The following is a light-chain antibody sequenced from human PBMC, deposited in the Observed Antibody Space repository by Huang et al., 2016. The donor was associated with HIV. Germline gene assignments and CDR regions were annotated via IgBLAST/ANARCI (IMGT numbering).Light chain of an antibody. J-gene: IGKJ5*01. CDR2: AAS. CDR3: QQYYSTPPIT. CDR1: HGISNS. V-gene: IGKV1-NL1*01. Sequence: DIQLTQSPSSLSASVGDRVTITCRASHGISNSLAWYQQKPVKAPKLLLYAASRLKSGVPSRFSGSGSGTDYTLTISSLQPEDFATYYCQQYYSTPPITFGQGTRLEIK.